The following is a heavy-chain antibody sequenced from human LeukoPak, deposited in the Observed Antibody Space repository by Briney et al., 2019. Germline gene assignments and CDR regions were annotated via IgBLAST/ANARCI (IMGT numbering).Heavy chain of an antibody. V-gene: IGHV3-30*04. CDR1: GFTFSNYA. D-gene: IGHD5-24*01. CDR3: ARGGINMADY. Sequence: GGSLRLSCAASGFTFSNYAMHWVRQAPGKGVDWVAVISDDGRDKYYADSVKGRFTISRDKSTLYLQMNSLRAEDTALYYCARGGINMADYWGQGTLVTVSS. CDR2: ISDDGRDK. J-gene: IGHJ4*02.